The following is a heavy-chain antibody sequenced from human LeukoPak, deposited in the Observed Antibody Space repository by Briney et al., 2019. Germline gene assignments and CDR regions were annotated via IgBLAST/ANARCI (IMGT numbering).Heavy chain of an antibody. CDR1: GFTFSSYE. D-gene: IGHD4-17*01. V-gene: IGHV3-48*03. CDR3: ASSGTVTTQWIYFDY. Sequence: GGSLRLSGAASGFTFSSYEMNWVRQAPGKGLEWVSYISSSGSTIYYADSVKGRFTISRDNAKNSLYLQMNSLRAEDTAVYYCASSGTVTTQWIYFDYWGQGTLVTVSS. CDR2: ISSSGSTI. J-gene: IGHJ4*02.